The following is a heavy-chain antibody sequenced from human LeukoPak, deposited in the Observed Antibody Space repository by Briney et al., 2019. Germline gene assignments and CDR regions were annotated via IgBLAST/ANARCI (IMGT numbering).Heavy chain of an antibody. V-gene: IGHV3-11*04. CDR2: ISSSVTTV. CDR1: GFTFRDYY. D-gene: IGHD1-1*01. CDR3: ARDAYNWNDGWLDP. Sequence: GGSLRLSCAASGFTFRDYYMAWIRQAPGKGLEWVSHISSSVTTVYYADSVRGRFTLSRDNAKNSVSLQMNSLRAEDTAVYYCARDAYNWNDGWLDPWGQGTLVTVSS. J-gene: IGHJ5*02.